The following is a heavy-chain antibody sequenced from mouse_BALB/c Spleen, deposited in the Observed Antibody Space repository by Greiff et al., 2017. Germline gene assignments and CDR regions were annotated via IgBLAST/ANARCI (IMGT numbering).Heavy chain of an antibody. CDR2: IYPGSGST. CDR3: TRYGNFDAMDY. Sequence: LQQPGSELVRPGASVKLSCKASGYTFTSYWMHWVKQRHGQGLEWIGNIYPGSGSTNYDEKFKSKGTLTVDTSSSTAYMHLSSLTSEDSAVYYCTRYGNFDAMDYWCQGTSVTVSS. CDR1: GYTFTSYW. J-gene: IGHJ4*01. V-gene: IGHV1S22*01. D-gene: IGHD2-1*01.